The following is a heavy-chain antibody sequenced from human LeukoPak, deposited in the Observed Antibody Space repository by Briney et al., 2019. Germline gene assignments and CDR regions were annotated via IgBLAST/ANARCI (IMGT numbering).Heavy chain of an antibody. CDR2: ISGSGGST. CDR3: AKGGGYSGGDCYELGAFDI. D-gene: IGHD2-21*02. CDR1: GFTFSSYA. J-gene: IGHJ3*02. V-gene: IGHV3-23*01. Sequence: PGGSLRLSCAASGFTFSSYAMSWVRQAPGKGLEWVSAISGSGGSTYYADSVKGRFTISRDNSKNTLYLQMNSLRAEDTAVYYCAKGGGYSGGDCYELGAFDIWGQGTMVTVSS.